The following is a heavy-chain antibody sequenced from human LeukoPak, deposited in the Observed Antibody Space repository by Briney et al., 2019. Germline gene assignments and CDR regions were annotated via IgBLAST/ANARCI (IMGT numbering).Heavy chain of an antibody. CDR3: ARERIAAAGINWFDP. CDR1: GGSISSGDYY. D-gene: IGHD6-13*01. V-gene: IGHV4-30-4*02. CDR2: IYYSGST. J-gene: IGHJ5*02. Sequence: SETLSLTCTVSGGSISSGDYYWSWIRQPPGKGLEWIGYIYYSGSTYYNPSLKSRVTISVDTSKNQFSPKLSFVTAADTAVYYCARERIAAAGINWFDPWGQGTLVTVSS.